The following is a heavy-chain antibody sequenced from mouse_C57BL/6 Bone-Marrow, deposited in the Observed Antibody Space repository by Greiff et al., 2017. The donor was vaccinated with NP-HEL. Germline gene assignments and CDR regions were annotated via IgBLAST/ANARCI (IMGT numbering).Heavy chain of an antibody. CDR1: GFNIKDDY. Sequence: EVQLQQSGAELVRPGASVKLSCTASGFNIKDDYMHWVKQRPEQGLEWIGWIDPENGDTEYASKFQGKATITADTSSNTAYLQLSSLTSEDTAVYYCTTRQATGAMDDWGQGTSVTVSS. V-gene: IGHV14-4*01. CDR2: IDPENGDT. J-gene: IGHJ4*01. D-gene: IGHD3-2*02. CDR3: TTRQATGAMDD.